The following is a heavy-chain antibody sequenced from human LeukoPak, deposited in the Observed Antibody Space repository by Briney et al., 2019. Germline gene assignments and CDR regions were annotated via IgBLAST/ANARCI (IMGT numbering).Heavy chain of an antibody. Sequence: SVKVSCKASGYTFTSYGISWVRQAPGQGLEWMGGIIPIFGTANYAQKFQGRVTITADESTSTAYMELSSLRSEDTAVYYCARAPEYSGSHGFFDYWGQGTLVTVSS. D-gene: IGHD1-26*01. J-gene: IGHJ4*02. CDR2: IIPIFGTA. V-gene: IGHV1-69*13. CDR3: ARAPEYSGSHGFFDY. CDR1: GYTFTSYG.